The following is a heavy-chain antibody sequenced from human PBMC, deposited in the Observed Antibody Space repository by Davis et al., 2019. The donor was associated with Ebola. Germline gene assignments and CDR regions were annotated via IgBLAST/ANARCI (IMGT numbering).Heavy chain of an antibody. Sequence: PGGSLRLSCAASGFSVNSKYMSWVRQAPGKGLEWVSLIHSGGSTYYADSVKGRFTISRDNSKNTLDLQMNSLRAEDTAVYYCARGYYDTSGTSVNGFDIWGQGTMVTVSS. CDR1: GFSVNSKY. V-gene: IGHV3-53*01. CDR3: ARGYYDTSGTSVNGFDI. CDR2: IHSGGST. D-gene: IGHD3-22*01. J-gene: IGHJ3*02.